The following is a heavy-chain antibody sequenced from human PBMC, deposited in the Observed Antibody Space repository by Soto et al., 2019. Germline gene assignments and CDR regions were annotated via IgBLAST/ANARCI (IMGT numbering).Heavy chain of an antibody. CDR2: IIPIFGTA. V-gene: IGHV1-69*12. J-gene: IGHJ6*02. D-gene: IGHD6-13*01. CDR1: GGTFSSYA. CDR3: ARGSNEAAASPIYYYYVMDV. Sequence: QVQLVQSGAEVKKPGSSVKVSCKASGGTFSSYAISWVRQAPGQGLEWMGGIIPIFGTANYAQKFQGRVTITADESTSTAYMELSSLRSEDTAVYYCARGSNEAAASPIYYYYVMDVWGQGTTVTVSS.